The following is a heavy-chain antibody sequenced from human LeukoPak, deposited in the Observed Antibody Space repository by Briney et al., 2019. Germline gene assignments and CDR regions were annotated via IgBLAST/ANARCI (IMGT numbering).Heavy chain of an antibody. CDR1: GGSISSYY. V-gene: IGHV4-59*01. CDR2: IYYSGST. CDR3: ARYVGGWSDY. Sequence: SETLSLTCTVSGGSISSYYWSWIRQPPGKGLEWIGYIYYSGSTNYNPSLKSRVTISVDTSKNQFSLKLSSVTAADTAVYYCARYVGGWSDYWGQGTLVTVSS. J-gene: IGHJ4*02. D-gene: IGHD3-10*02.